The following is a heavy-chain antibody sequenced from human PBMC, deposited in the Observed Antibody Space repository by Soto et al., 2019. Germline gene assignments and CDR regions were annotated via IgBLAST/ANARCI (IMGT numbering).Heavy chain of an antibody. J-gene: IGHJ4*02. CDR2: INTDGSST. CDR1: GFTFSSYW. D-gene: IGHD2-15*01. V-gene: IGHV3-74*01. Sequence: EVQLVESGGGLVQPGGSLRLSCAASGFTFSSYWMHWVRQAPGKGLVWISRINTDGSSTSYVDSVQGRFTISRDNGKNTLFLQMNSLRGEGTTVYYCARRGSGVTRGLHYWGQGPLVTVSS. CDR3: ARRGSGVTRGLHY.